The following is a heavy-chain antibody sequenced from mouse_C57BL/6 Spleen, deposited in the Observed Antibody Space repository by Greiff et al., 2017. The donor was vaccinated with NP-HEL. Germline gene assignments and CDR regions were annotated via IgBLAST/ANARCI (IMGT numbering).Heavy chain of an antibody. J-gene: IGHJ1*03. CDR1: GYTFTSYW. V-gene: IGHV1-50*01. Sequence: QVQLQQPGAELVKPGASVKLSCKASGYTFTSYWMQWVKQRPGQGLEWIGEIDPSDSYTNYNQKFKGKATLTVDTSSSTAYMQLSSLTSEDSAVYYCARPYYYGSSRYWYFDVWGTGTTVTVSS. CDR2: IDPSDSYT. CDR3: ARPYYYGSSRYWYFDV. D-gene: IGHD1-1*01.